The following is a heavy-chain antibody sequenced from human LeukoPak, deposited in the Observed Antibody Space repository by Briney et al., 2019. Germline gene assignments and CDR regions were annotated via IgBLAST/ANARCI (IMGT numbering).Heavy chain of an antibody. V-gene: IGHV4-34*01. CDR2: INHSGST. Sequence: SETLSLTCAVYGGSFSGYYWSWIRQPPGKGLEWIGEINHSGSTNYNPSLKSRVTISVDTSKNQFSLKLSPVTAADTAVYYCARDHRGYCSSTSCYDYYYGMDVWGQGTTVTVSS. CDR1: GGSFSGYY. D-gene: IGHD2-2*01. CDR3: ARDHRGYCSSTSCYDYYYGMDV. J-gene: IGHJ6*02.